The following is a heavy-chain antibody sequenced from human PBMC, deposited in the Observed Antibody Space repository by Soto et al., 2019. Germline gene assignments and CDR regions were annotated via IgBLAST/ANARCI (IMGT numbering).Heavy chain of an antibody. J-gene: IGHJ4*02. V-gene: IGHV3-48*03. D-gene: IGHD3-22*01. CDR3: TRVRDSNDY. Sequence: SGGSLRLSCVGSGLTFSSYEMNWVRQAPGKGLEWVSNIRSSGRSINYADSVKGRFTISRDNAKNSLYLQMNSLRAEDTAVYYCTRVRDSNDYWGQGTLVTVSS. CDR1: GLTFSSYE. CDR2: IRSSGRSI.